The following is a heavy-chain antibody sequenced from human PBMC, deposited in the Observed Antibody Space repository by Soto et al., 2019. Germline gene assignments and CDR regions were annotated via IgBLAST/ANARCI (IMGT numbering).Heavy chain of an antibody. D-gene: IGHD4-17*01. CDR3: ARDQSDYGGNSYYFDY. V-gene: IGHV4-59*01. J-gene: IGHJ4*02. CDR2: IYYNGRT. Sequence: PSETLSLTCTVSSGSINNYYWSWIRQPPGKGLEWIGYIYYNGRTNYNPSLKSRVTISVDTSKNQFSLKLSSVTAADTAVYYCARDQSDYGGNSYYFDYWGQGTLVTVSS. CDR1: SGSINNYY.